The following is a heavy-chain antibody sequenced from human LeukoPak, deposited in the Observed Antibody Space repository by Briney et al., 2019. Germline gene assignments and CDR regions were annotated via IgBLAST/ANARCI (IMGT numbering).Heavy chain of an antibody. V-gene: IGHV4-4*07. J-gene: IGHJ4*02. CDR2: IYSSDRT. CDR1: GGSISTNA. Sequence: SETLSLTCTVSGGSISTNAWSWIRQPAGKGLEWVGRIYSSDRTNYNPSLESRVTMSVDTSKNQFSLRLSSVTAADTAVYYCSRGGGSGYCSSTTCSIFDYWGQGTLVTVSS. CDR3: SRGGGSGYCSSTTCSIFDY. D-gene: IGHD2-2*01.